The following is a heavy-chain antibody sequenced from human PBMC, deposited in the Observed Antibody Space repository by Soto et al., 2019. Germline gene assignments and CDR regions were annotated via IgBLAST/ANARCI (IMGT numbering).Heavy chain of an antibody. CDR3: ARDCKVRACAPRNAFDI. CDR2: IYYSGST. D-gene: IGHD1-26*01. J-gene: IGHJ3*02. CDR1: GGSISSGGYY. Sequence: QVQLQESGPGLVKPSQTLSLTCTVSGGSISSGGYYWSWIRQHPGKGLEWIGYIYYSGSTYYNPSLKSRVTISVDTSKNQFSLKLSSVTAADTAVYYCARDCKVRACAPRNAFDIWGQGTMVTVSS. V-gene: IGHV4-31*03.